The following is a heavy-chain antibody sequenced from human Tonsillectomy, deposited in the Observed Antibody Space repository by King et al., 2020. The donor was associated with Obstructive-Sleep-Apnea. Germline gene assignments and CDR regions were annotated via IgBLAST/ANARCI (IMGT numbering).Heavy chain of an antibody. CDR1: GFTFSTYA. Sequence: QVQLVESGGGVVQPGRSLRLSCAASGFTFSTYALHWVRQAPGKGLEWVALISYDGSNKYYADSVKGRFTISRDNSKNTLYLQMNSLRAEDTAVYYCARXXEMXTXXGXXXPXGQGTLVTVSS. CDR3: ARXXEMXTXXGXXXP. CDR2: ISYDGSNK. V-gene: IGHV3-30-3*01. D-gene: IGHD5-24*01. J-gene: IGHJ5*02.